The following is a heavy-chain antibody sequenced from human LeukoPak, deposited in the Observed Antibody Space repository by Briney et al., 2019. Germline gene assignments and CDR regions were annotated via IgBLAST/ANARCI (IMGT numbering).Heavy chain of an antibody. J-gene: IGHJ3*02. Sequence: ASVKVSCKASGYTFTSYGISWVRQAPGQGLEWMGWISAYNGNTNYAQKLQGRVTMTTDTSTSTAYMELRSLRSDDTAVYYCARDRGLITMIVVVINTNPDAFDIWGQGTMVTVSS. CDR1: GYTFTSYG. D-gene: IGHD3-22*01. V-gene: IGHV1-18*01. CDR3: ARDRGLITMIVVVINTNPDAFDI. CDR2: ISAYNGNT.